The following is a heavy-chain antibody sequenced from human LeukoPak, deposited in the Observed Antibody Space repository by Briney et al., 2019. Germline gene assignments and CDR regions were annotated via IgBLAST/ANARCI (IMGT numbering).Heavy chain of an antibody. CDR1: KFIFGNYT. D-gene: IGHD6-6*01. CDR3: VRERSAKARQEGGHRYDNYMDV. J-gene: IGHJ6*03. CDR2: ISGGSRSI. V-gene: IGHV3-21*04. Sequence: GGSLRLSCAASKFIFGNYTMNWVRQAPGKGLEWVSSISGGSRSIYYADSVKGRFTTSRDNAKDSLSLQMNSLRAEDTGVYYCVRERSAKARQEGGHRYDNYMDVWGNGTTVTVSS.